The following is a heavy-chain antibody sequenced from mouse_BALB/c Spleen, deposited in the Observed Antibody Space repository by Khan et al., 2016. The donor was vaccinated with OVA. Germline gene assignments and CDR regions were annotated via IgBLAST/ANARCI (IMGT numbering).Heavy chain of an antibody. CDR3: ARAASYWFFDV. Sequence: QVQLQQSGPELKKPGETVKISCKASGYTFTNYGMNWVKQAPGKGLKWMGWINTYTGEPTYADDFKGRFAFSLETSANTAYLQINNRKNEDTATYFCARAASYWFFDVWGAGTTVTVAS. CDR2: INTYTGEP. V-gene: IGHV9-3-1*01. CDR1: GYTFTNYG. D-gene: IGHD6-1*01. J-gene: IGHJ1*01.